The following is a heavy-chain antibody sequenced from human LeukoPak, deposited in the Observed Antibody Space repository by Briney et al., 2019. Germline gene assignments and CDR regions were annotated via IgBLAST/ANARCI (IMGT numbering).Heavy chain of an antibody. J-gene: IGHJ6*03. CDR3: ARVEEGYGSGRRGNFYYYYMDV. D-gene: IGHD3-10*01. Sequence: SETLSLTCAVYGGSFSGYYWSWIRQPPGKGLEWIGEINHSGSTNYNPSLKSRVTISVDTSKNQFSLKLSSVTTADTAVYYCARVEEGYGSGRRGNFYYYYMDVWGKGTTVTISS. CDR2: INHSGST. CDR1: GGSFSGYY. V-gene: IGHV4-34*01.